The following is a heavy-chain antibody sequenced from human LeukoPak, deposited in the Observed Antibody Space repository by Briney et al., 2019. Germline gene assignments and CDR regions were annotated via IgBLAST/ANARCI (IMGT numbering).Heavy chain of an antibody. V-gene: IGHV1-69*05. CDR2: VIAIFGRV. CDR3: ARDLSSIAKWDWFDP. Sequence: ASVKVSCKASRGTFSSYGISWVRQAPGQGLEWMGGVIAIFGRVNYAQKFQGRVTITTDESTSTAYMELSSLRSEDTAVYYCARDLSSIAKWDWFDPWGQGTLVTVSS. J-gene: IGHJ5*02. CDR1: RGTFSSYG. D-gene: IGHD6-6*01.